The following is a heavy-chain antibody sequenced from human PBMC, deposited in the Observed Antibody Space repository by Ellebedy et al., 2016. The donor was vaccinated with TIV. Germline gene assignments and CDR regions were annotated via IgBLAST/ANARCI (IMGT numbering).Heavy chain of an antibody. CDR1: GYSFTAYY. V-gene: IGHV1-2*02. CDR3: VRDLTNPVTGDY. D-gene: IGHD4-11*01. J-gene: IGHJ4*02. CDR2: INPDNGVT. Sequence: AASVKVSCKTSGYSFTAYYIHWVRQAPGQGPEWVGWINPDNGVTVYEQKLQGRVTLTGDTPISTVYMELSSLRSDDTAIYYCVRDLTNPVTGDYWGQGTLVFVSS.